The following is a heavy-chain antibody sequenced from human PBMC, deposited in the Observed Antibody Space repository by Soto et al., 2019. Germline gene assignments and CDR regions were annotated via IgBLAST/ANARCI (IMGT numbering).Heavy chain of an antibody. Sequence: QVQVVQSGAEVKKPGSSVKISCKASGRIFSSFPTSWVRQVPGQGLEWMGGVISASGSVTYAPKFQGRVTMTAVNSAGIGYMELNSLTSEDTAIYYCARVGSRDAYNYVLDQWGPGTMVPVSS. CDR1: GRIFSSFP. CDR3: ARVGSRDAYNYVLDQ. CDR2: VISASGSV. J-gene: IGHJ1*01. V-gene: IGHV1-69*06. D-gene: IGHD5-18*01.